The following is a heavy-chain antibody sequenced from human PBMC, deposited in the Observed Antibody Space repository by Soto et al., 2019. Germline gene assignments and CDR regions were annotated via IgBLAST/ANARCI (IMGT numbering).Heavy chain of an antibody. CDR3: ARELGYCSGGSCPRAECFQH. CDR2: INHSGST. J-gene: IGHJ1*01. V-gene: IGHV4-34*01. D-gene: IGHD2-15*01. CDR1: GGSFSGYY. Sequence: PSETLSLTCAVYGGSFSGYYWSWIRQPPGKGLEWIGEINHSGSTNYNPSLKSRVTISVDTSKNQFSLKLSSVTAADTAVYYCARELGYCSGGSCPRAECFQHWGQGTLVTVSS.